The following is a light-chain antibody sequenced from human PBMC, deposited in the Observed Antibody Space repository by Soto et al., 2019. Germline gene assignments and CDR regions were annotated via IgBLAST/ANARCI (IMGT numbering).Light chain of an antibody. CDR1: SSNIGSNY. Sequence: QSVLTQPPSASGTPGQRVTISCSGSSSNIGSNYVYWYQQLAGTAPKLLIYRNNQRPSGVPDRFSGSKSGTSASLAISGLRSEDEADYYCAAWYDSLSVLVFGGGTQLTVL. J-gene: IGLJ2*01. V-gene: IGLV1-47*01. CDR2: RNN. CDR3: AAWYDSLSVLV.